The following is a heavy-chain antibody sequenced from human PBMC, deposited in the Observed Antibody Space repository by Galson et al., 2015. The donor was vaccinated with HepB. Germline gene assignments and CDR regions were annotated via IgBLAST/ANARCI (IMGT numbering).Heavy chain of an antibody. CDR1: GFTFSSYG. D-gene: IGHD6-19*01. J-gene: IGHJ4*02. Sequence: SLRLSCAASGFTFSSYGMHWVRQAPGKGLEWVAVIWYDGSNKYYADSVKGRFTISRDNSKNTLYLQMNSLRAEDTAVYYCARDFLGWYVDYWGQGTLVTVSS. V-gene: IGHV3-33*01. CDR2: IWYDGSNK. CDR3: ARDFLGWYVDY.